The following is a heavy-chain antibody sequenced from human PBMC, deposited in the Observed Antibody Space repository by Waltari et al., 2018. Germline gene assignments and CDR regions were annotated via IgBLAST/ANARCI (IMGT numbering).Heavy chain of an antibody. D-gene: IGHD6-19*01. J-gene: IGHJ3*02. CDR3: ARRGRQYSSGNNAFDI. CDR2: INTDGSST. Sequence: EVQLVESGGGLVQPGGSLRLSCAASGFTFSSYWMHWVRQAPGKGLVWVARINTDGSSTSYADSVKGRFTCSQDNAKNTLYLKMNSLRAEDTAVYYCARRGRQYSSGNNAFDIWGQGTRVTVSS. V-gene: IGHV3-74*01. CDR1: GFTFSSYW.